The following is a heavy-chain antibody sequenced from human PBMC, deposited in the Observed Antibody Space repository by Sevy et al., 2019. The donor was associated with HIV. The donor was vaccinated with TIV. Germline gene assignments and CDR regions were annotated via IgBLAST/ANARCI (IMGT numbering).Heavy chain of an antibody. J-gene: IGHJ5*02. V-gene: IGHV4-34*01. D-gene: IGHD3-3*01. CDR2: INHSGST. CDR3: ARGRDGLSLAGIDFWSRGRNWFDP. Sequence: SETLSLTCAVYGGSFSGYYWSWIRQPPGKGLEWIGEINHSGSTNYDPSLKSRVTISVDTSKNQFSLKLSSVTAADTAVYYCARGRDGLSLAGIDFWSRGRNWFDPWGQGTLVTVSS. CDR1: GGSFSGYY.